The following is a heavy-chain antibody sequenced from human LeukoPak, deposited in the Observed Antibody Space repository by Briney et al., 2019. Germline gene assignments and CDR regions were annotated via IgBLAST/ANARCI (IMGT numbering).Heavy chain of an antibody. CDR2: ISGSGGST. Sequence: GGSLRLSCAAPGFTFSSYAMSWVRQAPGKGLEWVSAISGSGGSTYYADSVKGRFTISRDNSKNTLYLQMNSLRAEDTAVYYCAKDFWSRGSSWYGSLDYWGQGTLVTVSS. CDR1: GFTFSSYA. CDR3: AKDFWSRGSSWYGSLDY. V-gene: IGHV3-23*01. D-gene: IGHD6-13*01. J-gene: IGHJ4*02.